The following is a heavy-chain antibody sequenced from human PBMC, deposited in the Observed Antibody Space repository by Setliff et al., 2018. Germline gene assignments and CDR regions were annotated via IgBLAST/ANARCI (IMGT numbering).Heavy chain of an antibody. J-gene: IGHJ4*02. CDR3: AGGYSSSWYRSDY. Sequence: SETLSLTCAVYGGSFSGYYWSWIRQPPGKRLEWSGEIIHSGSINYNPSLKSRVTISMDTSKNQFSLKVSSVSAADTAVYYCAGGYSSSWYRSDYWGQGTLVTVSS. CDR1: GGSFSGYY. V-gene: IGHV4-34*12. CDR2: IIHSGSI. D-gene: IGHD6-13*01.